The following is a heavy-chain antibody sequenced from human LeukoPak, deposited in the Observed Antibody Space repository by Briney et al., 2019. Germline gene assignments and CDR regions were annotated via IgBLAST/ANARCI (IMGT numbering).Heavy chain of an antibody. Sequence: GGSLRLSCAASGFTFSSYAMSWVLQAPGKGLEWVSAISGSGGSTYYADSVKGRFTISRDNSKNTLYLQMNSLRAEDTAVYYCANPQVRGVIPGFDPWGQGTLVTVSS. J-gene: IGHJ5*02. V-gene: IGHV3-23*01. CDR1: GFTFSSYA. CDR2: ISGSGGST. CDR3: ANPQVRGVIPGFDP. D-gene: IGHD3-10*01.